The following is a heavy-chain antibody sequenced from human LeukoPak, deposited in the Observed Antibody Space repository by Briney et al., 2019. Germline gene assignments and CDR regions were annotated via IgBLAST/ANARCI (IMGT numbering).Heavy chain of an antibody. D-gene: IGHD6-13*01. V-gene: IGHV1-2*02. CDR1: GYTFTGYY. Sequence: ASVKVSCKASGYTFTGYYMHWVRQAPGQGLEWMGWINPNSGGTNYAQKFQGRVTMTRDTSISTAYMELSRLRSDDTAVYYCARLQLGPNYYGMDVWGQGTTVTVSS. J-gene: IGHJ6*02. CDR3: ARLQLGPNYYGMDV. CDR2: INPNSGGT.